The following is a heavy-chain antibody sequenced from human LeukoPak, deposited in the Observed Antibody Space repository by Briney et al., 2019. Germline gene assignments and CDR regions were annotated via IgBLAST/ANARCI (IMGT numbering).Heavy chain of an antibody. CDR1: GGSISSYY. Sequence: SETLSLTCTVSGGSISSYYWSWIRQPPGKGLEWIGYIYYSGSTNYNPSLKSRVTISVDTSKNQFSLKLSSVTAADTAVYYCARVRTYYDYVWGSYRFIRFDPWGQGTLVTVSS. V-gene: IGHV4-59*01. J-gene: IGHJ5*02. D-gene: IGHD3-16*02. CDR3: ARVRTYYDYVWGSYRFIRFDP. CDR2: IYYSGST.